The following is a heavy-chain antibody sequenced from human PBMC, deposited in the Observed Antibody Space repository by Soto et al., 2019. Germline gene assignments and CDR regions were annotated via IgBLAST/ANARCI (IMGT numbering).Heavy chain of an antibody. CDR3: AKSLNPWGAFDI. CDR1: GFTFSSYA. D-gene: IGHD3-16*01. V-gene: IGHV3-9*01. Sequence: GGSLRLSCAASGFTFSSYAMTWVRQAPGKGLEWVSSISWNSGSIGYADSVKGRFTISRDNAKNSLYLQMNSLRAEDTALYYCAKSLNPWGAFDIWGQGTMVTVSS. J-gene: IGHJ3*02. CDR2: ISWNSGSI.